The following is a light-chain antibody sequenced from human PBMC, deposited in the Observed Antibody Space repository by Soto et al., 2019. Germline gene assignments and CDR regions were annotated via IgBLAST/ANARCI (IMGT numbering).Light chain of an antibody. V-gene: IGKV3-20*01. Sequence: EIVFTQSPATLSLSPGERATLSCRASQSVSSYSAWYQQKPGQAPRLLIYGSSSRATGIPDRFSGRGSGTEFTLTISRLEPEDIAVYYCQQYGSSPLTFGGGTKVDIK. J-gene: IGKJ4*01. CDR2: GSS. CDR3: QQYGSSPLT. CDR1: QSVSSY.